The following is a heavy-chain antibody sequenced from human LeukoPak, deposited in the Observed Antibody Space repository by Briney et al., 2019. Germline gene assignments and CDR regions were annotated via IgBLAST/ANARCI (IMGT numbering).Heavy chain of an antibody. CDR2: MYFTGST. J-gene: IGHJ6*03. V-gene: IGHV4-59*11. D-gene: IGHD6-13*01. CDR1: GGSISSHY. CDR3: ARGRVSSSSWSSTYYYYFYMDV. Sequence: SETLSLTCTVSGGSISSHYWSWIRQPPGKGLEWIGYMYFTGSTNYNPSLNSRVTISRDTSKNHFSLELSSVTAADTAVYFCARGRVSSSSWSSTYYYYFYMDVWGKGTTVTVSS.